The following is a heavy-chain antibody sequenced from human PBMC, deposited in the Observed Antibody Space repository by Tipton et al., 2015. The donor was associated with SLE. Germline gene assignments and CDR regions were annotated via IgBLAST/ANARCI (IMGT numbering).Heavy chain of an antibody. CDR2: INHSGST. CDR1: GGSFSGYY. V-gene: IGHV4-34*01. J-gene: IGHJ6*02. D-gene: IGHD3-10*01. Sequence: TLSLTCAVYGGSFSGYYWSWIRQPPGKGLEWIGEINHSGSTNYNPSLKSRVTISVDTSKNQFSLKLSSVTAADTAVYYCASQYYYGSGSPSYGMDVWGQGTTVTVSS. CDR3: ASQYYYGSGSPSYGMDV.